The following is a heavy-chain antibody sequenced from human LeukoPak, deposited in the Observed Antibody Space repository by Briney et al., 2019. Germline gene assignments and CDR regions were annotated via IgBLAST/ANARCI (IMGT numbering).Heavy chain of an antibody. CDR2: IIPIFGTA. CDR3: ARSYGDYVKFDY. D-gene: IGHD4-17*01. V-gene: IGHV1-69*01. CDR1: GGTFSSYA. Sequence: GSSVKVSCKASGGTFSSYAISWVRQAPGQGLEWMGGIIPIFGTAHYAQKFQGRVTITADESTSTAYMELSSLRSEDTAVYYCARSYGDYVKFDYWGQGTLVTVSS. J-gene: IGHJ4*02.